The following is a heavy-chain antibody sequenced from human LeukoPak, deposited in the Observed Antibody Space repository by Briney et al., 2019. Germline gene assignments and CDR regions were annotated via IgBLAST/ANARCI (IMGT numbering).Heavy chain of an antibody. V-gene: IGHV3-48*03. J-gene: IGHJ6*04. D-gene: IGHD3-10*02. CDR2: ISSSGSTI. Sequence: PGRSLRLSCTASGFTFGDYAMSWVRQAPGKGLEWVSFISSSGSTIYYADSVKGRFTISRDNAKNSLYLQMNSLRAEDTAVYYCAELGITMIGGVWGKGTTVTISS. CDR3: AELGITMIGGV. CDR1: GFTFGDYA.